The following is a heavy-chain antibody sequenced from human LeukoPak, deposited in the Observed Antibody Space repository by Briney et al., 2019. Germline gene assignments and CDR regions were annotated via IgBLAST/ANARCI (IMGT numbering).Heavy chain of an antibody. CDR2: ISSSGSTI. D-gene: IGHD1-7*01. V-gene: IGHV3-48*03. J-gene: IGHJ4*02. Sequence: GGSLRLSCAASEFTFSSYEMNWVRQAPGKGLEWVSYISSSGSTIYYADSVKGRFTISRDNANNSLYLQMNSLRAEDTAVYYCARGITGTTSLDYWGQGTLVTVSS. CDR3: ARGITGTTSLDY. CDR1: EFTFSSYE.